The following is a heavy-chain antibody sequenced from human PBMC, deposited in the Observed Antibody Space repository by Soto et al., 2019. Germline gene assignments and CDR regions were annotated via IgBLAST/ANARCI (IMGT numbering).Heavy chain of an antibody. CDR3: AKGGQDIVVVVAATPYYYYYMDV. Sequence: DVQLVESGGGLVQPGRSLRLSCAASGFTFDDYAMHWVRQAPGKGLEWVSGIRWNSGSIGYADSVKGRFTISRDNAKNSLYLQMNSLRAEDTALYYCAKGGQDIVVVVAATPYYYYYMDVWGKGTTVTVSS. V-gene: IGHV3-9*01. J-gene: IGHJ6*03. CDR1: GFTFDDYA. D-gene: IGHD2-15*01. CDR2: IRWNSGSI.